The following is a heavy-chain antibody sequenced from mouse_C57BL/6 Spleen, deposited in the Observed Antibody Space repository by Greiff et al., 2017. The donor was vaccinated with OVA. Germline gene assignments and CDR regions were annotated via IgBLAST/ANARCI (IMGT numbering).Heavy chain of an antibody. V-gene: IGHV1-52*01. D-gene: IGHD2-4*01. J-gene: IGHJ2*01. CDR1: GYTFTSYW. CDR2: IDPSDSET. Sequence: QVQLQQPGAELVRPGSSVKLSCKASGYTFTSYWMHWVKQRPIQGLEWIGNIDPSDSETHYNQKFKDKATLTVDKSSSTAYMQLSSLTSEDSAVYYCARYLYDYDGYYFYYWGQGTTLTVSS. CDR3: ARYLYDYDGYYFYY.